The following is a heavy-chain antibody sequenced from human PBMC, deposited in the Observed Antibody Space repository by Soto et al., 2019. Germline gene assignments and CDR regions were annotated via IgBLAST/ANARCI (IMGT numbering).Heavy chain of an antibody. CDR3: ASHAGVPGYCYGMDV. CDR1: GNTFTSYA. D-gene: IGHD7-27*01. V-gene: IGHV1-3*01. CDR2: INAGNGNT. J-gene: IGHJ6*02. Sequence: QVQLVQSGAEVKKPGASVKVSCKASGNTFTSYAMHWVRQAPGQRLEWMGWINAGNGNTKYSQKYQGRVTITRDTSASRVYMELSSRRSEDTAVYYCASHAGVPGYCYGMDVWGQGTTVTVSS.